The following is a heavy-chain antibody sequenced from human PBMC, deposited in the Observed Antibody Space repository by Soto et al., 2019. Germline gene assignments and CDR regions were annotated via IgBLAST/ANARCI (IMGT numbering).Heavy chain of an antibody. J-gene: IGHJ4*02. CDR2: IYWNDDK. Sequence: SGPTLVNPTQTLTLTCTFSGFSLSTSGVGVGWIRQPPGKALEWLALIYWNDDKRYSPSLKSRLTITKDTSKNQVVLTMTNMDPVDTATYHCANSHYDSTKKRPFDYWGQGTLVTVSS. CDR3: ANSHYDSTKKRPFDY. D-gene: IGHD3-22*01. CDR1: GFSLSTSGVG. V-gene: IGHV2-5*01.